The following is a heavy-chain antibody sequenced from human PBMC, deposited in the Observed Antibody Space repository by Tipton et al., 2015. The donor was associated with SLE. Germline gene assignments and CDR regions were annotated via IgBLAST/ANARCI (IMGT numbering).Heavy chain of an antibody. J-gene: IGHJ3*01. V-gene: IGHV4-59*01. CDR3: ARSARGGFDL. CDR1: GGSITDYY. CDR2: IYYTGGT. D-gene: IGHD3-10*01. Sequence: TLSLTCTVSGGSITDYYWYWIRQPPGKGLDWIGDIYYTGGTTYNPSLKSRVTISLDTSKNQFSLNLRSVTAADTAIYFCARSARGGFDLWGQGTVVTVSS.